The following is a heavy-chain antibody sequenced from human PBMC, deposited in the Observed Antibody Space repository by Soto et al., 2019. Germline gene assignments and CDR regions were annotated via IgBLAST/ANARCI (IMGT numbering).Heavy chain of an antibody. J-gene: IGHJ6*02. D-gene: IGHD1-7*01. Sequence: QVQLQQSGPGLVKPSQTLSLTCAISGDSVSSKSAAWSWVRQSPSRGLEWLGRTYYRSKWYNDYAVSVASRITINQDTSKNQFSLQLNSVTPEDTAVYYCARSISATTGDGMDVWGQGTTVTVSS. CDR3: ARSISATTGDGMDV. V-gene: IGHV6-1*01. CDR2: TYYRSKWYN. CDR1: GDSVSSKSAA.